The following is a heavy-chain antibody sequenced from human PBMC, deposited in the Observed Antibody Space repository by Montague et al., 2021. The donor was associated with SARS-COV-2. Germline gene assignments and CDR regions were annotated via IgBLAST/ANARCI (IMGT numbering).Heavy chain of an antibody. CDR1: GVVELRRRSD. V-gene: IGHV4-39*01. CDR2: IYYKRIT. J-gene: IGHJ3*02. CDR3: ARFPHGVRSSAFDI. D-gene: IGHD4-17*01. Sequence: SETLSLTCTVSGVVELRRRSDEHTSDLQSPKELVCRLRIYYKRITHYDPSLKSRATLSVDTSKNQFSLRLRSVTAADTAVYYCARFPHGVRSSAFDIWGQGTMVAFSS.